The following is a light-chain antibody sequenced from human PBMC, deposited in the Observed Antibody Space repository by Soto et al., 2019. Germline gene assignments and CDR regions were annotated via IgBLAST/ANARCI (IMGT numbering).Light chain of an antibody. CDR1: QGISNY. Sequence: DIQMSQSASSLSASVGDRGTITCRASQGISNYVAWDQQKPGKVPKLVIYAASTLRAGVPSRCSGSGCGTAFTLPITSLQPEDVATYYCHNYNSAPQTLGQGTTVDTK. V-gene: IGKV1-27*01. J-gene: IGKJ1*01. CDR3: HNYNSAPQT. CDR2: AAS.